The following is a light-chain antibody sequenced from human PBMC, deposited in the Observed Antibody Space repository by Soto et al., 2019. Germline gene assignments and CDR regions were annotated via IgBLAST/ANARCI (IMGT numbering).Light chain of an antibody. V-gene: IGKV3-20*01. Sequence: EIVLTQSPGTLSLSPGERATLSCRASQSVSRSYLAWYQQKPGQAPRLLIYGASSRATGVPDRFSASGSGTDFTLTLSRLEPEAFAMYYCQQDGSSPPYTFGQGTKLEIK. CDR2: GAS. CDR1: QSVSRSY. J-gene: IGKJ2*01. CDR3: QQDGSSPPYT.